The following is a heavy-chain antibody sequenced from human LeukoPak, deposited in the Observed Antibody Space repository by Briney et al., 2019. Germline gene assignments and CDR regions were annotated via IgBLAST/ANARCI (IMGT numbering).Heavy chain of an antibody. CDR3: AKGRDYYDSSGYRDAFDI. V-gene: IGHV3-23*01. Sequence: SGGSLRLSCAASGFTFSSYWMSWVRQAPGKGLEWVSAISGSGGSTYYADSVKGRFTISRDNSKNTLYLQMNSLRAEDTAVYYCAKGRDYYDSSGYRDAFDIWGQGTMVTVSS. CDR1: GFTFSSYW. D-gene: IGHD3-22*01. J-gene: IGHJ3*02. CDR2: ISGSGGST.